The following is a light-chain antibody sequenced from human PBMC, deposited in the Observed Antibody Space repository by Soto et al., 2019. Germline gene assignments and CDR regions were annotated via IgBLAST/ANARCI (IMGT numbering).Light chain of an antibody. V-gene: IGLV2-14*01. CDR1: SSDVGSYDH. CDR3: ISYTGSSTSYV. CDR2: EVS. J-gene: IGLJ1*01. Sequence: QSVLTQPASESGSPGQPITISWSGTSSDVGSYDHVACYQQFPGKTPKLMIYEVSNRPSGVSSRFSGSKSGNTASLTISGLQAEDEADYYCISYTGSSTSYVFGSGTKVTVL.